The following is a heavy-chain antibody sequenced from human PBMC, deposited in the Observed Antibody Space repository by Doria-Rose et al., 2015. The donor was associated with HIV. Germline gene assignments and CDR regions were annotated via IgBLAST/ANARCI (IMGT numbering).Heavy chain of an antibody. CDR3: ARIKSSRWYHKYYFDF. D-gene: IGHD6-13*01. CDR2: IFSDDER. CDR1: GVSLSSPGMG. Sequence: QITLEESGPVLVKPTETLSLTCTVSGVSLSSPGMGVSWIRQPPGKAPEWLANIFSDDERSYKTSLKSRLTISRGTSKSQVVLTMTDMDPVDTATYYCARIKSSRWYHKYYFDFWGQGTLVIVSA. V-gene: IGHV2-26*01. J-gene: IGHJ4*02.